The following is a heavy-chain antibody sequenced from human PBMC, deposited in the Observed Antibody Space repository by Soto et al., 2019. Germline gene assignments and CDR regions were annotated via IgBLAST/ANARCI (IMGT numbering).Heavy chain of an antibody. CDR3: ARAYQFTYYFDD. V-gene: IGHV3-30*14. CDR1: GVTFRGYA. Sequence: GGSLRLSCAASGVTFRGYAVHWVRQTPGKGLEWVTVISDDGSKTYYADSVKGRFSVSRDDSTNMVFLQMSSLRSEDTAVYHCARAYQFTYYFDDWGPGTPVTVSS. D-gene: IGHD3-16*01. J-gene: IGHJ4*02. CDR2: ISDDGSKT.